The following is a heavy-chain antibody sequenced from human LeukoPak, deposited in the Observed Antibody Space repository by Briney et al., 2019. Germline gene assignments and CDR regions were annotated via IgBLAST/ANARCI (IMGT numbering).Heavy chain of an antibody. CDR3: ARCSPSGYSYGLFDY. Sequence: GASVKVSCKASGYTFTGYYMHWVRQAPGQGLEWMGWINPNSGGTNYAQKFQGRVTMTRDTSISTAYMELSRLRSDDTAVYYCARCSPSGYSYGLFDYWGQGTLVTVSS. J-gene: IGHJ4*02. CDR2: INPNSGGT. CDR1: GYTFTGYY. D-gene: IGHD5-18*01. V-gene: IGHV1-2*02.